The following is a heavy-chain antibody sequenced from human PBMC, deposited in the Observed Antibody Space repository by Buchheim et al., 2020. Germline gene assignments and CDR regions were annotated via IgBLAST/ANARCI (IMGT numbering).Heavy chain of an antibody. CDR1: GFTFRSYA. CDR3: AKDSPPNYDFWSGIKYGMDV. Sequence: QLLESGGGLVQPGGSLRLSCAASGFTFRSYAMSWVRQAPGKGLEWVSTISGSDGSTFYADPVKGLFTISRDNSKNTLYLQMNSLRAEDTAVYYCAKDSPPNYDFWSGIKYGMDVWGQGTT. V-gene: IGHV3-23*01. J-gene: IGHJ6*02. D-gene: IGHD3-3*01. CDR2: ISGSDGST.